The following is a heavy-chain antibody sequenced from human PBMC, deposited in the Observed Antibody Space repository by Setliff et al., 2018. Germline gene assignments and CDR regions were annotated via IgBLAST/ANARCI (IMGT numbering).Heavy chain of an antibody. CDR2: IDRTGNR. CDR1: GVSISDGHF. J-gene: IGHJ4*02. V-gene: IGHV4-38-2*01. CDR3: ARRDEYLQFREFFDF. D-gene: IGHD3-10*01. Sequence: NPSETLSLTCAVSGVSISDGHFWGWIRQPPGKGLEWIGSIDRTGNRYYNSPLRSRVTLSIDMSRNEFSLELRSMTAADTAMYYCARRDEYLQFREFFDFWGQGILVTVSS.